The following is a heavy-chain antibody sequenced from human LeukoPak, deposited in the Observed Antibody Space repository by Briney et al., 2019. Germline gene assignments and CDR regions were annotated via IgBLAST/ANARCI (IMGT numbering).Heavy chain of an antibody. D-gene: IGHD2-2*01. CDR2: ISAYNDNT. V-gene: IGHV1-18*01. CDR3: ARGYCSSTSCYAADY. J-gene: IGHJ4*02. Sequence: ASVKVSCKASGCAFTSYGISWVRQAPGQGLEWMGWISAYNDNTNYAQKLQGRVTMTTDTSTSTAYMELRSLRSDDTAVYYCARGYCSSTSCYAADYWGQGTLVTVSS. CDR1: GCAFTSYG.